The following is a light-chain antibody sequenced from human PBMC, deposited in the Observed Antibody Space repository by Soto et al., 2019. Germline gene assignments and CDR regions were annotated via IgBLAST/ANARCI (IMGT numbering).Light chain of an antibody. CDR2: FDN. Sequence: QSVLTQPPSVSEAPRQRVTISCSGSSSNIGKNAVTWYQQFPGEAPKLLIYFDNLLPSGVSDRFSGSKSGTSASLAINGLQSEDEADYYCAAWDDSLNVWVFGGGTKLTVL. V-gene: IGLV1-36*01. CDR3: AAWDDSLNVWV. CDR1: SSNIGKNA. J-gene: IGLJ3*02.